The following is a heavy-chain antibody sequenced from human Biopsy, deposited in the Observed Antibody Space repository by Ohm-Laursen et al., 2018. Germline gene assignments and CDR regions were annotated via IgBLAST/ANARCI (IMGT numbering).Heavy chain of an antibody. J-gene: IGHJ2*01. CDR1: GASVKTSGYF. CDR3: VREPKTGTAEAWYFDL. Sequence: SQTLSLTCSVSGASVKTSGYFWAWIRQRPGKGFEWIGHISYNERTHYHPSPTSRLAISFDTSNNRISLQLRSVSVADTAVYYCVREPKTGTAEAWYFDLWGRGSPVTVPS. CDR2: ISYNERT. D-gene: IGHD3-9*01. V-gene: IGHV4-31*03.